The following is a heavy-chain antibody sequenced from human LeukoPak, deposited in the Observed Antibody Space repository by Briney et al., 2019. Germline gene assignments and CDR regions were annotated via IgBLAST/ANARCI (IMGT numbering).Heavy chain of an antibody. J-gene: IGHJ5*02. CDR2: IYPGDSDT. CDR1: GYSFTTYW. V-gene: IGHV5-51*01. CDR3: ARHSRVAWFDP. Sequence: GESLKISCRGSGYSFTTYWIGWVRQMPGKGLEWMGIIYPGDSDTRYSPSFQGQVTISADKSISTAYLRWSSLKASDTAMYYCARHSRVAWFDPWGQGTLVTVSS.